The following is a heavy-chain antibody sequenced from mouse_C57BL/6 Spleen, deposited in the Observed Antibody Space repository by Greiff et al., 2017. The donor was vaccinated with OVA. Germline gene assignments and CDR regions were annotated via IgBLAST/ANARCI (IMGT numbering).Heavy chain of an antibody. V-gene: IGHV1-61*01. CDR1: GYTFTSYW. Sequence: QVQLQQPGAELVRPGSSVKLSCKASGYTFTSYWMDWVKQRPGQGLEWIGNIYPSDSETHYNQKFKDKATLTVDKSSSTAYMQLSSLTSADSAVYYCARVNYSNYVWYFDVWGTGTTVTVSS. CDR2: IYPSDSET. D-gene: IGHD2-5*01. CDR3: ARVNYSNYVWYFDV. J-gene: IGHJ1*03.